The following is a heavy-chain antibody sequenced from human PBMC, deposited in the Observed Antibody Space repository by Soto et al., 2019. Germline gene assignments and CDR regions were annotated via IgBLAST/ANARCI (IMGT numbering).Heavy chain of an antibody. D-gene: IGHD4-17*01. CDR3: ASFYDYGDYVIAY. J-gene: IGHJ4*02. CDR2: IVVGSGNT. CDR1: GFTFTSSA. Sequence: SVKVSCKASGFTFTSSAMQWVRQARGQRLEWIGWIVVGSGNTNYAQKFQERVTITRDMSTSTAYMELSSLRSEDTAVYYCASFYDYGDYVIAYWGQGTLVTVSS. V-gene: IGHV1-58*02.